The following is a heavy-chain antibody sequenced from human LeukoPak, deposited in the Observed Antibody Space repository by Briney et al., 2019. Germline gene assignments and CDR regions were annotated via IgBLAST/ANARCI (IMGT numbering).Heavy chain of an antibody. CDR1: GGSISSYY. CDR2: IYYSGST. J-gene: IGHJ2*01. Sequence: SETLSLTCTVSGGSISSYYWSWIRQPPGKGLEWIGYIYYSGSTNYNPSLKSRVTISVDTSKNQFSLKLSSVTAADTAVYYCATVVSTVNWYFDLWGRGTLVTVSS. D-gene: IGHD4-11*01. V-gene: IGHV4-59*01. CDR3: ATVVSTVNWYFDL.